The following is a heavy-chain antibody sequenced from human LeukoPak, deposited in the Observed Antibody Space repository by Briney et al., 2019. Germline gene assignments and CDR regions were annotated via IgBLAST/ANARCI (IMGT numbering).Heavy chain of an antibody. J-gene: IGHJ4*02. D-gene: IGHD1-26*01. CDR3: AKDGFVPPPHSRRSGRPYYYDD. CDR2: ISGSGGST. Sequence: GGSLRLSCAASGFTFSSFGMSWVRQAPGKGLEWVSDISGSGGSTYYADSVKGRFTISRDNSKNTLYLQMNSLRAEDTAVYYCAKDGFVPPPHSRRSGRPYYYDDWGQGTLVTVSS. CDR1: GFTFSSFG. V-gene: IGHV3-23*01.